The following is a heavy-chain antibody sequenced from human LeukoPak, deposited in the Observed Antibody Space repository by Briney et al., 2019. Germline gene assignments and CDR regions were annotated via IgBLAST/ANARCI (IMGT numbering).Heavy chain of an antibody. D-gene: IGHD6-13*01. CDR1: GYSFTNYW. V-gene: IGHV5-51*01. CDR3: TRHQGSNYGLDV. CDR2: TYPGDSDT. Sequence: GESLKISCKGSGYSFTNYWIAWVRQMPGKGLEWMGITYPGDSDTRYSPSFQGQVTISADKSIGTAYLQWSSLEASDTAVYYCTRHQGSNYGLDVWGQGTTATVSS. J-gene: IGHJ6*02.